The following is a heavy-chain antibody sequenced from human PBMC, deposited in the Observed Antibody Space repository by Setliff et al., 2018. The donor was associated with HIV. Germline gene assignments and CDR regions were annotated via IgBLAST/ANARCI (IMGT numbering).Heavy chain of an antibody. CDR2: MNPHSGNT. V-gene: IGHV1-8*01. Sequence: ASVKVSCKASGYTFTNYDINWVRQATGQGLEWMGWMNPHSGNTGYAQKFQGRVTMTRNTSISTAYMELSSLRSEDTAVYYCARDQTTMGDFDYWGPGTLVTVSS. D-gene: IGHD1-26*01. J-gene: IGHJ4*02. CDR1: GYTFTNYD. CDR3: ARDQTTMGDFDY.